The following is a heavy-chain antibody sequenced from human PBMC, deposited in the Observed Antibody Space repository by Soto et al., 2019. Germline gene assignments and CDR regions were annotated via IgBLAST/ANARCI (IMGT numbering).Heavy chain of an antibody. CDR2: ISYDGGNE. D-gene: IGHD1-26*01. CDR3: AKDRYSGTYPTDFDY. Sequence: GSLRLSCAGSGFTFSSYGIHWVRQAPGKGLEWVALISYDGGNEKYTESVKDRFTISRDDSHNVAYLQMSSLRTEDTAMYYCAKDRYSGTYPTDFDYWGQGSLVTVSS. CDR1: GFTFSSYG. J-gene: IGHJ4*02. V-gene: IGHV3-30*18.